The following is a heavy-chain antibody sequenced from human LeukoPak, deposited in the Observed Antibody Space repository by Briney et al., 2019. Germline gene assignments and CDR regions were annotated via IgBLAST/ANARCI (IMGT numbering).Heavy chain of an antibody. CDR3: ASSRAGGYFDY. Sequence: ASVKVSCTASGYTFTSYGISWVRQAPGQGLEWMGWISAYNGNTNYAQKLQGRVTMTTDTSTSTAYMELRSLRSDDTAVYYCASSRAGGYFDYWGQGTLVTVSS. CDR1: GYTFTSYG. CDR2: ISAYNGNT. D-gene: IGHD3-16*01. V-gene: IGHV1-18*04. J-gene: IGHJ4*02.